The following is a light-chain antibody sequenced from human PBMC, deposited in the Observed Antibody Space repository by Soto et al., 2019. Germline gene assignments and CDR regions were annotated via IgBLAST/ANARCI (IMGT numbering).Light chain of an antibody. V-gene: IGKV4-1*01. J-gene: IGKJ1*01. CDR1: QSVLYSSNNKNY. Sequence: DIVMTQSPDSLAVSLGERATINCKSSQSVLYSSNNKNYLAWYQQKPGQPPKALIYGASTRESGVPDRFSGSGSGTDFTLTISSLQAEDVAVYYCQQYYTTPWTFGQGTKVDIK. CDR3: QQYYTTPWT. CDR2: GAS.